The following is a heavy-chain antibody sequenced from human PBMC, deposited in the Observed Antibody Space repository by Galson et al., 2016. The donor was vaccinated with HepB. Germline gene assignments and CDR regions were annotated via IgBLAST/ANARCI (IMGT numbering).Heavy chain of an antibody. J-gene: IGHJ3*02. CDR1: GDSISRGGYY. V-gene: IGHV4-31*03. D-gene: IGHD3-22*01. Sequence: TLSLTCTVSGDSISRGGYYWSWIRQHPGTGLKWIGYIYHSGSTYYNPSLKSRVTISVDKSKNQFSLNLSSVTVAYPAVYYCARNPLRYYDTSGHYYGASDIWGQGIIVAVSS. CDR3: ARNPLRYYDTSGHYYGASDI. CDR2: IYHSGST.